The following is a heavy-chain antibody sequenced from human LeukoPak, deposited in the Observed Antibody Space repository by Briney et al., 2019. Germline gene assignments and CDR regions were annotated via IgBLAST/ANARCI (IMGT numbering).Heavy chain of an antibody. Sequence: GGSLRLSCAASGFTFSSYGMHWVRQAPGKGLEWVAFIRYDGSNKYYADSVKGRFTISRDNAKNSLYLQMNSLRAEDTAVYYCAREVYCSSTSCYSYSTLIYYMDVWGKGTTVTISS. D-gene: IGHD2-2*01. V-gene: IGHV3-30*02. J-gene: IGHJ6*03. CDR3: AREVYCSSTSCYSYSTLIYYMDV. CDR2: IRYDGSNK. CDR1: GFTFSSYG.